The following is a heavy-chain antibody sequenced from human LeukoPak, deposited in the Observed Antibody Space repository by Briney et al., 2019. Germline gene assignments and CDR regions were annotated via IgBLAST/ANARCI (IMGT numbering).Heavy chain of an antibody. J-gene: IGHJ4*02. Sequence: SETLSLTCTVSGGSISSYYWSWIRQPPGKGLEWIWYIYFSGSTNYNPSLKSRVTISVDTSKNQFSLKLSSVTAADTAVYYCARGVDVFDYWGQGTLVTVSS. CDR3: ARGVDVFDY. CDR1: GGSISSYY. V-gene: IGHV4-59*01. D-gene: IGHD5-12*01. CDR2: IYFSGST.